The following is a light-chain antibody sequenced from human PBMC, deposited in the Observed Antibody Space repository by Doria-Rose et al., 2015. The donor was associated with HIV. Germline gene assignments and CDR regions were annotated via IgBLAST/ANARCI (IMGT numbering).Light chain of an antibody. V-gene: IGKV4-1*01. J-gene: IGKJ3*01. Sequence: EIVMTQSPESLGMSLGERATLNCKSNQSLLYTSKNYLAWYQQKPGQPPKLLIYWASTRQSGVPARFSGSVSGTDFTLTISSLEAEDVAVYYCQQYYDTPSFGPGTTVDIK. CDR1: QSLLYTSKNY. CDR2: WAS. CDR3: QQYYDTPS.